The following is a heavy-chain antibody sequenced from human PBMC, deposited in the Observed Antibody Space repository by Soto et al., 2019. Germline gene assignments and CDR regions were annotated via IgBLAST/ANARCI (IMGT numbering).Heavy chain of an antibody. CDR2: IYSGGST. J-gene: IGHJ6*02. D-gene: IGHD6-13*01. Sequence: GGSLRLSCAASGFTVSSNYMSWVRQAPGKGLEWVSVIYSGGSTYYADSVKGRFTISRDNSKNTLYPQMNSLRAEDTAVYYCARSRSSRWYYGMDVWGQGTTVTVSS. CDR1: GFTVSSNY. V-gene: IGHV3-53*01. CDR3: ARSRSSRWYYGMDV.